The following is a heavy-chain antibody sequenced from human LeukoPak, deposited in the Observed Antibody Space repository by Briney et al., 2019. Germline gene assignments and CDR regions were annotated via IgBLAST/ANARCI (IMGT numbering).Heavy chain of an antibody. J-gene: IGHJ5*02. CDR3: ARQLVDWFDP. D-gene: IGHD2-8*02. CDR2: IYTSGST. CDR1: GGSISSYY. Sequence: SETLALTCTVSGGSISSYYWSWIRQPAGKGLEWIGRIYTSGSTNYNPSLKSRVTISVDKSKNQFSLKLSSVTAADTAVYYCARQLVDWFDPWGQGTLVTVSS. V-gene: IGHV4-4*07.